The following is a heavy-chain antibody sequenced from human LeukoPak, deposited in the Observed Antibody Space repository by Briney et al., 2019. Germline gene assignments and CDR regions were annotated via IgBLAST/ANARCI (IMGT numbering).Heavy chain of an antibody. CDR3: ARARMGFGTIDYYFDY. CDR2: IYYSGST. D-gene: IGHD3-10*01. CDR1: GGSISSSSYY. V-gene: IGHV4-39*07. Sequence: PSETLSLTCTVSGGSISSSSYYWGWIRQPPGKGLEWIGSIYYSGSTYYNPSLKSRVTISVDTSKNQFSLKLSSVTAADTAVYYCARARMGFGTIDYYFDYWGQGTLVTVSS. J-gene: IGHJ4*02.